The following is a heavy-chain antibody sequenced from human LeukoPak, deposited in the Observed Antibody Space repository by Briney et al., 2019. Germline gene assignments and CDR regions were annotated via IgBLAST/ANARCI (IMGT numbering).Heavy chain of an antibody. CDR1: GFTFSSYA. J-gene: IGHJ4*02. V-gene: IGHV3-23*01. CDR3: KMVRGVSKYYFDY. D-gene: IGHD3-10*01. Sequence: GGPLRLSCAASGFTFSSYAMSWVRQAPGKGLEWVSAISGSGGSTYYADSVKGRFTISRDNSKNTLYLQMNSLRAEGTAVYYCKMVRGVSKYYFDYWGQGTLVTVPS. CDR2: ISGSGGST.